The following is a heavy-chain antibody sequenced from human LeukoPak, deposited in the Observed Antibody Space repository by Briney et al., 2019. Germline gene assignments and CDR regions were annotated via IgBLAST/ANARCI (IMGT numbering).Heavy chain of an antibody. J-gene: IGHJ3*01. CDR3: ATLSGGSDLFDAFDV. Sequence: GGSLRLSCAASGFTFRNYAMNWVRQAPGKGLEWVSAIRSTGVRTYYTDSVKGRFTISRDNSKNTLYLQMDSLRVEDTAVYYCATLSGGSDLFDAFDVSGQGTMVAVSS. V-gene: IGHV3-23*01. CDR2: IRSTGVRT. CDR1: GFTFRNYA. D-gene: IGHD3-16*01.